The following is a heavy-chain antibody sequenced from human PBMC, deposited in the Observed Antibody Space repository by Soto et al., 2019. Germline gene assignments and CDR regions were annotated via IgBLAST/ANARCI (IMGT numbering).Heavy chain of an antibody. Sequence: EVQLLESGGGLVQPGGSLRLSCAASGLTFSRHAMAWVRQAPEKGLEWLSSISESSSNTYYADSVKGRFTISKDNSKNMLYLQMNSLRDEDTAVYYCAKKPNGFDSWGQGTLVTVSS. V-gene: IGHV3-23*01. CDR2: ISESSSNT. CDR3: AKKPNGFDS. CDR1: GLTFSRHA. J-gene: IGHJ5*01.